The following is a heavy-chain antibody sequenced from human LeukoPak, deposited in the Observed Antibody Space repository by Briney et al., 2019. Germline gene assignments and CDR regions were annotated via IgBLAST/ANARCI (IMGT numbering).Heavy chain of an antibody. D-gene: IGHD3-10*01. Sequence: GASVKVSCKASGYSFTIYEINWVRQATGQGLGWMGWMNPNSGNTGYAQKFQGRLTITRNTSISTAHMELSSLRSEDTAVYYCARGPGAIRLWGQGTLVTVSS. V-gene: IGHV1-8*03. CDR3: ARGPGAIRL. CDR1: GYSFTIYE. J-gene: IGHJ4*02. CDR2: MNPNSGNT.